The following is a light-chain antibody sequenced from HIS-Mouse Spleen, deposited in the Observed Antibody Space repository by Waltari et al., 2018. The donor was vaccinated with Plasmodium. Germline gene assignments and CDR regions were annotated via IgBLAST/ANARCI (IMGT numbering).Light chain of an antibody. CDR3: YSTDSSGNHRV. CDR2: EDS. Sequence: SYELTQPPSVSVSPGQTARITCSGDALPKKYAYWYQQKSGQAPVLVIYEDSKRPYGIPERFSGSSSGTMATLTISGAQVEDEADYCCYSTDSSGNHRVFGGGTKLTVL. V-gene: IGLV3-10*01. CDR1: ALPKKY. J-gene: IGLJ3*02.